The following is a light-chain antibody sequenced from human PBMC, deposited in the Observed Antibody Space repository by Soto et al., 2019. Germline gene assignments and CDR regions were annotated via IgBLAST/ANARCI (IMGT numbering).Light chain of an antibody. CDR1: SSDIGAYNY. J-gene: IGLJ2*01. Sequence: QSALTQPVSVSGSPGQSITISCTGTSSDIGAYNYVSWYQHHPGKAPKLMIYGVSDRPSGVSNRFSGSKSGHTASLTISGLQTDDEADYYCSSYTRSSTLVFGGGTKLTVL. V-gene: IGLV2-14*03. CDR3: SSYTRSSTLV. CDR2: GVS.